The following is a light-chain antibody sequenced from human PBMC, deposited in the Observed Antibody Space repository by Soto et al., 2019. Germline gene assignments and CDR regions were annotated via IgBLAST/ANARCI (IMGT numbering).Light chain of an antibody. Sequence: DIQMTQSPSTLSASVGDRVTITCRASQSISGWLAWYQQKPGKAPKLLIYRASSLESGVPSRFIGSGPGTEFTLTISRLQPDDFATYYCHQYHSYSTFGQGTKVEIK. J-gene: IGKJ1*01. CDR2: RAS. CDR3: HQYHSYST. V-gene: IGKV1-5*03. CDR1: QSISGW.